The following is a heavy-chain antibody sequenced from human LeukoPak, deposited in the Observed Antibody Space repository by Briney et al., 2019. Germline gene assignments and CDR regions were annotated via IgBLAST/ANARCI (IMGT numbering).Heavy chain of an antibody. J-gene: IGHJ3*02. V-gene: IGHV3-21*01. CDR2: ISSSSSYI. CDR3: ASPVGWSSGYYYAFDI. D-gene: IGHD3-22*01. Sequence: GGSLRLSCAGSGFTFSSYSMNWVRQAPGKGLEWVSSISSSSSYIYYADSVRGRFTISRDNAKNSLYLQMNSLRAEDTAVYYCASPVGWSSGYYYAFDIWGQGTMVTVSS. CDR1: GFTFSSYS.